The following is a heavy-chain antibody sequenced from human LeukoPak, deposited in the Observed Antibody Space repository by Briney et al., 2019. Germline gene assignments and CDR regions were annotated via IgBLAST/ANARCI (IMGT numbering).Heavy chain of an antibody. V-gene: IGHV4-34*01. D-gene: IGHD1-26*01. CDR2: INHSGST. CDR3: ARGEWELGY. Sequence: PSETLSLTCAVYGGSFSGYYWSWIRQPPGKGLEWIGEINHSGSTNYNPSLKSRVTISVDTSENQFSLKLSSVTAADTAVYYCARGEWELGYWGQGTLVTVSS. J-gene: IGHJ4*02. CDR1: GGSFSGYY.